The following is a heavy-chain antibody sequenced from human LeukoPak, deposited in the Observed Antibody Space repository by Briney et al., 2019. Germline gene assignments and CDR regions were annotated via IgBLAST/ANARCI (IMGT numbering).Heavy chain of an antibody. D-gene: IGHD6-13*01. CDR2: ISSSSTI. Sequence: GGSLRLSCAASGFTFSSYSMNWVRQAPGKGLEWVSYISSSSTIYYADSVKGRFTISRDNAKNSLYLQMDSLRVEDTAIYYCARSVPYGTTWYGRSDCWGQGTQVTVSS. CDR1: GFTFSSYS. J-gene: IGHJ4*02. CDR3: ARSVPYGTTWYGRSDC. V-gene: IGHV3-48*01.